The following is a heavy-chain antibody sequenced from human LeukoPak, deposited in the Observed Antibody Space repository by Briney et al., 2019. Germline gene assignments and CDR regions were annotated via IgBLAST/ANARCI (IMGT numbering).Heavy chain of an antibody. J-gene: IGHJ4*02. D-gene: IGHD2-2*01. CDR2: ISSSSSYI. V-gene: IGHV3-21*04. Sequence: KPGGSLRLSCAASGFTFSRYSMNWVRQAPGKGLEWVSSISSSSSYIYYADSVKGRFTISRDNAKNSLYLQMDSLRAEDTAVYYCARAGFCSTTTCYNPFDYWGQGTRVTVSS. CDR3: ARAGFCSTTTCYNPFDY. CDR1: GFTFSRYS.